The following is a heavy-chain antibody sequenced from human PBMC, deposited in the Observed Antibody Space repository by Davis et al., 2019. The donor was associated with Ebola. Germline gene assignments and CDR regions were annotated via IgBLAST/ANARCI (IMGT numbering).Heavy chain of an antibody. V-gene: IGHV3-48*02. CDR1: GFTFSTYS. D-gene: IGHD3-22*01. Sequence: GGSLRLSCAASGFTFSTYSMNWVRQAPGKGLEWVSYISSSSSTIYYADSVKGRFTISRDNAKNSLYLQMNSLRDEDTAVYYCTTDRGYYDSSGYQDYWGQGTLVTVSS. J-gene: IGHJ4*02. CDR3: TTDRGYYDSSGYQDY. CDR2: ISSSSSTI.